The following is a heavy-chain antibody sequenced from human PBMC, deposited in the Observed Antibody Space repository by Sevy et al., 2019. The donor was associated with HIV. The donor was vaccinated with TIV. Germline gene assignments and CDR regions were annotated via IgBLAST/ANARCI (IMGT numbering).Heavy chain of an antibody. CDR1: GYTSTNYG. J-gene: IGHJ6*02. D-gene: IGHD6-6*01. CDR2: ISPDNGKT. Sequence: ASVKVSCKASGYTSTNYGISWVRQAPRQGLEWMGWISPDNGKTNFAQKFQDKFTMTTDTSTSTAYMELRSLTSDDTAVYYCARDGQLYSSSSGGYYYNGMDVWGQGTMVTVSS. CDR3: ARDGQLYSSSSGGYYYNGMDV. V-gene: IGHV1-18*01.